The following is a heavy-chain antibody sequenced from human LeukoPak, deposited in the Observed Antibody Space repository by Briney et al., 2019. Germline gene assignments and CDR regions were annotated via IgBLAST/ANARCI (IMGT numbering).Heavy chain of an antibody. D-gene: IGHD3-22*01. CDR1: GYSFTSYW. J-gene: IGHJ4*02. CDR2: IYPGDSDT. CDR3: ARGHDTSGYYYGY. Sequence: GESLKISCKGSGYSFTSYWIGWVRQMPGKGLEWMGIIYPGDSDTRYSPSFQGQVTISADKSISTAYLQWSSLKASDTAIYYCARGHDTSGYYYGYWGQGTLVTVSS. V-gene: IGHV5-51*01.